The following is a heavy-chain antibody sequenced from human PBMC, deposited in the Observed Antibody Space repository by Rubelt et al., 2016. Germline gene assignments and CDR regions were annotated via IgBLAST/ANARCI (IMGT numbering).Heavy chain of an antibody. Sequence: QLQLQESGPGLVKPSETLSITCTVSGGSSSNYYWRWIRQPPGKGLEWIGYIYYSGSTTYNPYLKSRVTVSVDTSKNQFSRELSSVTAADTAVYYCARHGSSSLTYNWFDPWGQGTLVTVSS. D-gene: IGHD6-6*01. J-gene: IGHJ5*02. CDR1: GGSSSNYY. CDR2: IYYSGST. CDR3: ARHGSSSLTYNWFDP. V-gene: IGHV4-59*08.